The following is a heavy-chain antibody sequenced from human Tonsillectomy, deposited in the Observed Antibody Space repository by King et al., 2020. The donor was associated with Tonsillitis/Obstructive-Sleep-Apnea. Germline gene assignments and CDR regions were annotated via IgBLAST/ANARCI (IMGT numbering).Heavy chain of an antibody. Sequence: TLKESGPALVKPTQTLTLTCSFSGFSLSTSGMSVSWIRQPPGKALEWLARIDWDDDKYYSTSLKTRLTISKDTSKNQVVLTMTNMDPWDTATYYCARSPVATTYYYYYMDVWGKGTTVTVSS. CDR3: ARSPVATTYYYYYMDV. V-gene: IGHV2-70*11. D-gene: IGHD5-12*01. CDR1: GFSLSTSGMS. CDR2: IDWDDDK. J-gene: IGHJ6*03.